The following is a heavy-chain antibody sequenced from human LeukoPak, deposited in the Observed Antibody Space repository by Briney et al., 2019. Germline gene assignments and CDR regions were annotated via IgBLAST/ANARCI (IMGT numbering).Heavy chain of an antibody. Sequence: PGGSLRLSYAASGITISGYLMTWRRPAPRKGLEWLANIKQDGSEKYDVGSEKGRFTISRDNAKNSLYLQMNSLRAEDTAVYYCARGGNYFGSWGQGTLVTVSS. D-gene: IGHD1-26*01. V-gene: IGHV3-7*04. CDR2: IKQDGSEK. CDR1: GITISGYL. CDR3: ARGGNYFGS. J-gene: IGHJ4*02.